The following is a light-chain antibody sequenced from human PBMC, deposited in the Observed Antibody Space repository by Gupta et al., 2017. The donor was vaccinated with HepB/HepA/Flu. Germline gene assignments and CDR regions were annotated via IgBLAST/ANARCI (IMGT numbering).Light chain of an antibody. CDR2: KAS. CDR3: QRENSYSRA. J-gene: IGKJ1*01. V-gene: IGKV1-5*03. Sequence: DIQMTQSPSTLSASVGDRVTITCRASESVSNWLAWYQQKPGKVPELLIYKASKVKSGVPSRFSGSGAGTEFTLTISSRQPDDFATYYCQRENSYSRAFGQGTKVEIK. CDR1: ESVSNW.